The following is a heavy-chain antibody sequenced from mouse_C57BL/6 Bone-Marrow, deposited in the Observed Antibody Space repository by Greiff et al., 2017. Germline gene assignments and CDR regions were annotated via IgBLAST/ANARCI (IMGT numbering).Heavy chain of an antibody. V-gene: IGHV7-1*01. CDR3: ARDGWSRGDY. Sequence: EVKVVESGGGLVQSGRSLRLSCATSGFTFSDFYMEWVRQAPGKGLECIAASRNKANDYTTEYSASVKGRFIVSRDTSQSILYLQMNALRAEDTAIYYCARDGWSRGDYWGQGTSVTVSS. D-gene: IGHD2-3*01. CDR2: SRNKANDYTT. CDR1: GFTFSDFY. J-gene: IGHJ4*01.